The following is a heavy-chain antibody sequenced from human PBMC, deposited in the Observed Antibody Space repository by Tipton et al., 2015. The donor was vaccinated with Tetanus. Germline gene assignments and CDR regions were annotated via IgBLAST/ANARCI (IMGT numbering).Heavy chain of an antibody. CDR3: ARGPYSSSFGAFDI. CDR1: GGSFSGYY. CDR2: INHSGST. Sequence: TLSLTCAAYGGSFSGYYWSWIRQPPGKGLEWIGEINHSGSTNYNPSLKSRVTISVDTSKNQFSLKLSSVTAADTAVYYCARGPYSSSFGAFDIWGQGTMVTVSS. J-gene: IGHJ3*02. V-gene: IGHV4-34*01. D-gene: IGHD6-6*01.